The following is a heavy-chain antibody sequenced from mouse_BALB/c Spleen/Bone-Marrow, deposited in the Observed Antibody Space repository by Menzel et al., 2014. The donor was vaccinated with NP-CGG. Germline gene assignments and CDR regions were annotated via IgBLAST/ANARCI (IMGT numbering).Heavy chain of an antibody. CDR2: IDPANGNT. Sequence: EVQLQQSGAELVKPGASVKLSCTASGFNIKDTYMHWVKQRPEQGLEWIGRIDPANGNTKYDPKFQGKATITADTSSNIAYLQLSSLTSEDTAVYYCARGGSSYGWYFDVWGAGTTVTVSS. J-gene: IGHJ1*01. V-gene: IGHV14-3*02. CDR3: ARGGSSYGWYFDV. CDR1: GFNIKDTY. D-gene: IGHD1-1*01.